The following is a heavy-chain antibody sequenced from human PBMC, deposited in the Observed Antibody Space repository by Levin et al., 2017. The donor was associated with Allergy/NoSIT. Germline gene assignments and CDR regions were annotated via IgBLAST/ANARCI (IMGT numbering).Heavy chain of an antibody. CDR3: AKIGLTVTHGHAFDI. Sequence: GGSLRLSCAASGFTFDDYAMHWVRQAPGKGLEWVSGISWNSGSIGYADSVKGRFTISRDNAKNSLYLQMNSLRAEDTALYYCAKIGLTVTHGHAFDIWGQGTMVTVSS. CDR2: ISWNSGSI. J-gene: IGHJ3*02. CDR1: GFTFDDYA. V-gene: IGHV3-9*01. D-gene: IGHD4-17*01.